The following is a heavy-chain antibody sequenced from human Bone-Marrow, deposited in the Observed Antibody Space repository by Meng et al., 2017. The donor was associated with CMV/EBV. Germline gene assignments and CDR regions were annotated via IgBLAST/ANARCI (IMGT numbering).Heavy chain of an antibody. J-gene: IGHJ6*02. Sequence: GGSLRLSCAASGFTFSSYWMHWVRQAPGKGLEWVSSISSSSSYIYYADSVKGRFTISRDNAKNSLYLQMNSLRAEDTAVYYCAREFLGYDFWSGYYTGAPYYYYGMDVWGQGTTVTVSS. CDR1: GFTFSSYW. CDR3: AREFLGYDFWSGYYTGAPYYYYGMDV. D-gene: IGHD3-3*01. CDR2: ISSSSSYI. V-gene: IGHV3-21*01.